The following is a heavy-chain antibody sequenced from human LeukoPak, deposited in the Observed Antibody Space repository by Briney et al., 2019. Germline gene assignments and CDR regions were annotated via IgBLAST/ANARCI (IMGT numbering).Heavy chain of an antibody. V-gene: IGHV1-3*01. CDR2: INAGNGNT. Sequence: ASVKVSCKASGYTFTSYAMHWVRQAPGQRLEWMGWINAGNGNTKYSQKFQGRVTITRDTSADTAYMELSSLRSEDTAVYYCARALVFLTGSPGWFDPWGQGTLVTVSS. D-gene: IGHD3-9*01. J-gene: IGHJ5*02. CDR3: ARALVFLTGSPGWFDP. CDR1: GYTFTSYA.